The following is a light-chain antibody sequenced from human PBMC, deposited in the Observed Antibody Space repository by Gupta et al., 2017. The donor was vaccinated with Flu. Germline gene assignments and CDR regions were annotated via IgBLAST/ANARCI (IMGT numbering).Light chain of an antibody. J-gene: IGLJ3*02. CDR3: QTWGTGPWV. V-gene: IGLV4-69*01. CDR2: LNSDGSH. CDR1: SVHSSYP. Sequence: SVHSSYPSAWHQQQPEKGPRYLMKLNSDGSHRKGDGIPDRFSGSSSGAERYLTISSLQSEDEADYYCQTWGTGPWVFGGGTKLTVL.